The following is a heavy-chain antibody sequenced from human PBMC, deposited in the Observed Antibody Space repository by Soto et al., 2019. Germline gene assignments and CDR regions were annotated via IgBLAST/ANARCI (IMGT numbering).Heavy chain of an antibody. CDR1: GYTFTSYY. J-gene: IGHJ4*02. D-gene: IGHD6-13*01. CDR2: INPSGGST. Sequence: ASVKVSCKASGYTFTSYYIHWVRQAPGQGLEWMGVINPSGGSTSSAQKFQGRVTMTKDTSTSTVYMELSSLRSEDTAVYYCARGFSTYGSRWYDNHFDYWRQRTLVTVSS. V-gene: IGHV1-46*01. CDR3: ARGFSTYGSRWYDNHFDY.